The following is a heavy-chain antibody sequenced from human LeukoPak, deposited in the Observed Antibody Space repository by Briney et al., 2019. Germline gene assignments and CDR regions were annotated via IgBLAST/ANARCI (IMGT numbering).Heavy chain of an antibody. Sequence: ASVKVSCKASGGTFSNYGVNWVRQAPGQGLEWMGRIIPIFGTTNHAQKFQGRVTITADESTSTAYMELSSLRSEDTAVYYCAREQAVAGYYYYYMDVWGKGTTVTISS. D-gene: IGHD6-19*01. V-gene: IGHV1-69*13. J-gene: IGHJ6*03. CDR1: GGTFSNYG. CDR2: IIPIFGTT. CDR3: AREQAVAGYYYYYMDV.